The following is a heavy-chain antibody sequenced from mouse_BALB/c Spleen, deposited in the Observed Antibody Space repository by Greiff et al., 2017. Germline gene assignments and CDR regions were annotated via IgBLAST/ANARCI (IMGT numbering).Heavy chain of an antibody. Sequence: VQLKESGAELVRPGALVKLSCKASGFNIKDYYMHWVKQRPEQGLEWIGWIDPENGNTIYDPKFQGKASITADTSSNTAYLQLSSLTSEDTAVYYCAPDYNFAYWGQGTLVTVSA. CDR3: APDYNFAY. J-gene: IGHJ3*01. D-gene: IGHD2-4*01. CDR2: IDPENGNT. CDR1: GFNIKDYY. V-gene: IGHV14-1*02.